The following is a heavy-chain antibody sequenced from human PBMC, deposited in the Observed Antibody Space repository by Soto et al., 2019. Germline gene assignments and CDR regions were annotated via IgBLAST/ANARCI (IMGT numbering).Heavy chain of an antibody. CDR2: IYYSGST. V-gene: IGHV4-39*01. J-gene: IGHJ4*02. CDR1: GGSISSSSYY. Sequence: SETLSLTCTVSGGSISSSSYYWGWIRQPPGKGLEWIGSIYYSGSTYYNPSLKSRVTISVDTSKNQFSLKLSSVTAADTAVYYCARDSSGYYYGPPGFDYRGQGTLVTVSS. D-gene: IGHD3-22*01. CDR3: ARDSSGYYYGPPGFDY.